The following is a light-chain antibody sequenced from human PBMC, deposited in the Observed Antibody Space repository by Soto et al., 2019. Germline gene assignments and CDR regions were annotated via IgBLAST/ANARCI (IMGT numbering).Light chain of an antibody. V-gene: IGKV1-27*01. CDR1: QAISNY. CDR3: QKYNSAAYT. CDR2: AAS. J-gene: IGKJ2*01. Sequence: DIQMTQSPSSLSASVGDRVTITCRASQAISNYLAWFQQKPGKVPKLLIYAASTLQSGVPSRFSGSGSGTDFTLTISSLQPEDGATYYCQKYNSAAYTFGQGTKLEIK.